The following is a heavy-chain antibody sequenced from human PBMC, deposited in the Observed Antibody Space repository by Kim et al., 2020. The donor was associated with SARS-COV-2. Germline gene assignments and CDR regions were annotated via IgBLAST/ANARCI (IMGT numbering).Heavy chain of an antibody. Sequence: ASVKVSCKASGYTFTSYGISWVRQAPGQGLEWMGWISAYNGNTNYAQKLQGRVTMTTDTSTSTAYMELRSLRSDDTAVYYCARDDPGGGYYYYGMDVWGQGTTVTVSS. J-gene: IGHJ6*02. CDR2: ISAYNGNT. V-gene: IGHV1-18*01. D-gene: IGHD2-15*01. CDR1: GYTFTSYG. CDR3: ARDDPGGGYYYYGMDV.